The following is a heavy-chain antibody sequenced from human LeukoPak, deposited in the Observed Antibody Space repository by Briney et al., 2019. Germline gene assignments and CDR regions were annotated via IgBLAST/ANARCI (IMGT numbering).Heavy chain of an antibody. Sequence: GGSLRLSCAASGFTFSSYAMSWVRQAPGKGLEWVSAISGSGGSTYYADSVKGRITISRDNSKNTLYLQMNSLRAEDTAVYYCAKAELEDYYYYYYMDVWGKGTTVTVSS. CDR1: GFTFSSYA. CDR2: ISGSGGST. D-gene: IGHD1-1*01. J-gene: IGHJ6*03. V-gene: IGHV3-23*01. CDR3: AKAELEDYYYYYYMDV.